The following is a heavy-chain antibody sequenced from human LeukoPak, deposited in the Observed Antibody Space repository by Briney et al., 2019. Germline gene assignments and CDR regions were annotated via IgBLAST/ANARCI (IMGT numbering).Heavy chain of an antibody. V-gene: IGHV4-59*08. CDR1: GGSISSYY. D-gene: IGHD6-13*01. J-gene: IGHJ5*02. Sequence: SETLSLTCTVSGGSISSYYWSWIRQPPGKGLEWIGYIYYSGSTNYNPSLKSRVTISVDTSKNQFSLKLSSVTAADTAVYYCARLGSWYHNWFDPWGQGTLVTVSS. CDR2: IYYSGST. CDR3: ARLGSWYHNWFDP.